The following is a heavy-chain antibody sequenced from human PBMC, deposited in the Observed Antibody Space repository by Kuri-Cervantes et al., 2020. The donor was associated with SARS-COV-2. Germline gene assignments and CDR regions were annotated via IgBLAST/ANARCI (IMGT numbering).Heavy chain of an antibody. D-gene: IGHD2-21*02. V-gene: IGHV4-59*12. J-gene: IGHJ3*02. Sequence: ESLKISCTVSGGSINSYYWSWIRQPPGKGLEWIGYIYYSGSTYYNPSLKSRVTISVDTSKNQFSLKLSSVTAADTAVYYCARDAYCGGDCYSRGNRNDAFDIWGQGTMVTVSS. CDR3: ARDAYCGGDCYSRGNRNDAFDI. CDR2: IYYSGST. CDR1: GGSINSYY.